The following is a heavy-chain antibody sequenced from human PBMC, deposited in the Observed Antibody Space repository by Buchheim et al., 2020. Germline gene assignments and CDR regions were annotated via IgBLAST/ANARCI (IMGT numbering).Heavy chain of an antibody. Sequence: QVQLVQSGAEVKKPGSSVKVSCKASGGTFSSYAISWVRQAPGQGLEWMGGIIPIFGTANYAQKFQGRVTITADESTSTAYMELSSLRSEDTAVYYCALRTGYSSSWSHTYYYYGMDVWGQGTT. CDR3: ALRTGYSSSWSHTYYYYGMDV. CDR2: IIPIFGTA. D-gene: IGHD6-13*01. CDR1: GGTFSSYA. J-gene: IGHJ6*02. V-gene: IGHV1-69*01.